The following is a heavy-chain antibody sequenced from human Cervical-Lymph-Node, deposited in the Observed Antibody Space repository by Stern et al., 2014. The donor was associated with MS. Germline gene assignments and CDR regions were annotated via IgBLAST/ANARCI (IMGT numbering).Heavy chain of an antibody. Sequence: VQLEESGGGVVQPGRSLRLSCAASGFAFRFHGMHWVRQAPGKGLEWVAAIWYDGSNKYYADSVKGRFTISRDNSKNTLNLQMNSLRAEDTAVYYCARAAQWLEHYFDHWGQGILVTVS. CDR1: GFAFRFHG. CDR2: IWYDGSNK. CDR3: ARAAQWLEHYFDH. J-gene: IGHJ4*02. D-gene: IGHD6-19*01. V-gene: IGHV3-33*01.